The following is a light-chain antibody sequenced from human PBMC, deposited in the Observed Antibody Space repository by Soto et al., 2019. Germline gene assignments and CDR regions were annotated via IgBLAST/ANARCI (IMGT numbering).Light chain of an antibody. CDR1: KHVRNNY. Sequence: VSFSQEETAPLSCSASKHVRNNYLAWYQQKPGQAPRLLIYDASSRATGIPERFSGGGSGTDFTFTISRLEPEDFALYYCQQYANLPRTFGERTKAAI. CDR3: QQYANLPRT. V-gene: IGKV3-20*01. J-gene: IGKJ4*02. CDR2: DAS.